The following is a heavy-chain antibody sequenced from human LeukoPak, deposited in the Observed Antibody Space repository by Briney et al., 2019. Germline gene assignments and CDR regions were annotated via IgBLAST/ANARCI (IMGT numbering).Heavy chain of an antibody. Sequence: ASVKVSCKASGYTFTGYYMHWVRQAPGQGLERLGWINPNSGGTNYAQKFQGRVTMTSDTSISTAYMELSRLTSDDTAVYYCARADYGGNSKYFQHWGQGTLLTVSS. J-gene: IGHJ1*01. V-gene: IGHV1-2*02. CDR1: GYTFTGYY. CDR2: INPNSGGT. CDR3: ARADYGGNSKYFQH. D-gene: IGHD4-23*01.